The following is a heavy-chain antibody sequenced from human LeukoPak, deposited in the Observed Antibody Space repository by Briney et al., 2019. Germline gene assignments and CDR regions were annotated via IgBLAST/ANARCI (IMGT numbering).Heavy chain of an antibody. CDR2: ISYSGST. J-gene: IGHJ4*02. V-gene: IGHV4-39*07. Sequence: SETLSLTCAVSGGSITSSKYFWGWIRQPPGKELELIGIISYSGSTDYNPSLKSRVTISTDTSTNQFSLKLTSVTAADTAVYYCAGLGVMVLVYQFEYWGRGTPVTVSS. D-gene: IGHD2-8*01. CDR1: GGSITSSKYF. CDR3: AGLGVMVLVYQFEY.